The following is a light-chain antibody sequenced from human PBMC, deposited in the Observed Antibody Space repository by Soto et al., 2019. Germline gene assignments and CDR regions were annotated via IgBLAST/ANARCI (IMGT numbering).Light chain of an antibody. CDR2: ASS. CDR3: CSSGGSPTYV. J-gene: IGLJ1*01. V-gene: IGLV2-23*01. Sequence: QSALTQPASVSGSPGQSITISCTGTSSDVGGYNYVPWYQQHPGKAPRLMIYASSKRPAGVSNRFSGYKSGNTAYLTISGLKVEDEADYYCCSSGGSPTYVFGTGTKVTVL. CDR1: SSDVGGYNY.